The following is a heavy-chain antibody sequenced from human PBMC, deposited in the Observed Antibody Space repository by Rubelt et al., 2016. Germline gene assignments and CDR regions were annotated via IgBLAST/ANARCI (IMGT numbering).Heavy chain of an antibody. J-gene: IGHJ4*02. V-gene: IGHV4-39*01. D-gene: IGHD3-3*01. Sequence: QLQLQESGPGLVKLSETLSLTCTVSGGSISSSSYYWGWIRQPPGKGLEWIGSIYYSGSTYYNPSLKSRVTISVAPSKNQFSLKLSSVTAADTAVYYCARGRFLEWLPPDYWGQGTLVTVSS. CDR1: GGSISSSSYY. CDR3: ARGRFLEWLPPDY. CDR2: IYYSGST.